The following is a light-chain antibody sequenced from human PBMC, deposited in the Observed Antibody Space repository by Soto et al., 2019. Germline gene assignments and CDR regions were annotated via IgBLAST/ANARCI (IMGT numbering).Light chain of an antibody. CDR2: GAS. Sequence: EIVMTQSPATLSVSPGERATLSCRASQSVGSNLAWYQQKPGQSPRLLIYGASTGATGIPARFSGSGSGTEFTLTISSLQSEDFAIYYCQHYNYWPPWTFGQGTKVEIK. J-gene: IGKJ1*01. CDR1: QSVGSN. V-gene: IGKV3-15*01. CDR3: QHYNYWPPWT.